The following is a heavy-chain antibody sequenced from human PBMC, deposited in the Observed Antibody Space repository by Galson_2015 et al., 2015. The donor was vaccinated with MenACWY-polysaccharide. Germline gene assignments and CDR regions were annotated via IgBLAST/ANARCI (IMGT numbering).Heavy chain of an antibody. CDR1: GYLFTSFA. J-gene: IGHJ6*02. CDR3: ARKDHGTGSMDV. CDR2: IYPSDSDV. D-gene: IGHD3-10*01. V-gene: IGHV5-51*01. Sequence: QSGAVVKKPGESLEISCKASGYLFTSFALGCVRQMPGICLEWLGIIYPSDSDVKYNPSFQGQVTFSADRSTNTAYLQWSSLKASDSAMYYCARKDHGTGSMDVWGQGTTVTVSS.